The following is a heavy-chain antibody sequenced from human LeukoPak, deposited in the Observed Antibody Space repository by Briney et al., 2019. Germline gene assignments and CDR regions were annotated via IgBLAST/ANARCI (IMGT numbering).Heavy chain of an antibody. CDR2: ISYDGSDV. Sequence: PGGSLRLSCEASTNSFFDYAMNWVRQAPGKGLEWVAVISYDGSDVYYADSVKGRFTISRDNAKNSLYLQMNSLRAEDTAVYYCARGPVYSSSWYYFDYWGQGTLVTVSS. J-gene: IGHJ4*02. CDR1: TNSFFDYA. CDR3: ARGPVYSSSWYYFDY. V-gene: IGHV3-30-3*01. D-gene: IGHD6-13*01.